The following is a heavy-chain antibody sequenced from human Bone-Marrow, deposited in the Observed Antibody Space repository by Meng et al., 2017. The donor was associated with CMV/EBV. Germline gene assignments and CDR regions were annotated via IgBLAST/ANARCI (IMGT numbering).Heavy chain of an antibody. CDR3: ARQSDYGDPLYFDY. V-gene: IGHV5-51*01. CDR1: GYSFTSYG. Sequence: GSGYSFTSYGIGWVRQMPGKGLEWMGIIYPGDSDTRYSPSFQGQVTISADKSISTAYLQWSSLKASDTAMYYCARQSDYGDPLYFDYWGQGTLVTVSS. CDR2: IYPGDSDT. D-gene: IGHD4-17*01. J-gene: IGHJ4*02.